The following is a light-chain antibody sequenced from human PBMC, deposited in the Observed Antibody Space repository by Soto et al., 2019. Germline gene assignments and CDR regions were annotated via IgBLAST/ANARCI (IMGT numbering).Light chain of an antibody. V-gene: IGKV1-9*01. CDR2: AAS. Sequence: DIQLTQSPSFLSASVGDRVTSTCRASQGISSNLAWYQQKPGKAPKLLIYAASTLQSGVPSRFSGSGSGTEFTLTTSSLQPEEFATYYGQQLNGYPRTFGQGTKVETK. J-gene: IGKJ1*01. CDR1: QGISSN. CDR3: QQLNGYPRT.